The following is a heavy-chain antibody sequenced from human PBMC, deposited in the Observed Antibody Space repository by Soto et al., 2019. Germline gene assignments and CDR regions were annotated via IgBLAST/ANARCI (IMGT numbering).Heavy chain of an antibody. CDR3: PRVRSMITFGGVIVIADAFDI. J-gene: IGHJ3*02. CDR1: GYTFTSYG. V-gene: IGHV1-18*01. CDR2: ISAYNGNT. Sequence: QVQLVQSGAEVKKPGASVKVSSKASGYTFTSYGISWVRQAPGQGLEWMGWISAYNGNTNYGQKLQGRVTMTTDTSTSTAYMELGSLRSDDTAVYSCPRVRSMITFGGVIVIADAFDIWGQGTMVTVSS. D-gene: IGHD3-16*02.